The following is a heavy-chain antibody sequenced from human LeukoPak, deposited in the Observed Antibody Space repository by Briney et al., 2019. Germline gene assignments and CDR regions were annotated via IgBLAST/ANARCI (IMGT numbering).Heavy chain of an antibody. CDR3: ARGYIDDYGDYYWFDP. J-gene: IGHJ5*02. Sequence: PSETLSLTCTVSGGSISSSSYYWGWIRQPPGKGLEWIGSIYYSGSTYYNPSLKSRVTISVDTSKNQFSLKLSSVTAADTAVYYCARGYIDDYGDYYWFDPWGQGTLVTVSS. V-gene: IGHV4-39*07. D-gene: IGHD4-17*01. CDR1: GGSISSSSYY. CDR2: IYYSGST.